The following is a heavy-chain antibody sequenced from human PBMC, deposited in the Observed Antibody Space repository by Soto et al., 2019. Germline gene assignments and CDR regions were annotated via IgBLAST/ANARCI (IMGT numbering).Heavy chain of an antibody. CDR2: IYYSGST. CDR1: GGSISSSSYY. CDR3: ARHLTILGVAPLDS. Sequence: SETLSLTCTVSGGSISSSSYYWGWIRQPPGKGLEWIGSIYYSGSTYYNPSLKSRVTISIATSKNQFSLKLNSVTAADTAVYYCARHLTILGVAPLDSGGQGTLVTVSS. V-gene: IGHV4-39*01. D-gene: IGHD3-3*01. J-gene: IGHJ5*01.